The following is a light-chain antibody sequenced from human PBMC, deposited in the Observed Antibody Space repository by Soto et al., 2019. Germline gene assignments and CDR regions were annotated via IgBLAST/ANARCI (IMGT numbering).Light chain of an antibody. Sequence: ESVLTQSPVTLSLSPGERATLSCRASVIISPDVAWYQQNPGQPPRLLIYDASNRATGVPARFSGSGSGTDFTLTISSLEPEDFAVYYCQERSHWTFGRGTKVDIK. V-gene: IGKV3-11*01. CDR3: QERSHWT. J-gene: IGKJ1*01. CDR1: VIISPD. CDR2: DAS.